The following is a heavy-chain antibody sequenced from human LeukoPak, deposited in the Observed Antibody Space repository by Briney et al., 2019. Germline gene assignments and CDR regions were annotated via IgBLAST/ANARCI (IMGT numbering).Heavy chain of an antibody. J-gene: IGHJ4*02. Sequence: GGSLRLSCAASGFTFSDFWMTWVRQAPGKGLEWVANIKQDGSEKYYVDSVMGRFTIPRDNAKNSLFLQMSSLRAEDTVVYYCTRAYSYYPHWGQGTLVSVSS. V-gene: IGHV3-7*01. CDR2: IKQDGSEK. CDR1: GFTFSDFW. CDR3: TRAYSYYPH. D-gene: IGHD3-10*01.